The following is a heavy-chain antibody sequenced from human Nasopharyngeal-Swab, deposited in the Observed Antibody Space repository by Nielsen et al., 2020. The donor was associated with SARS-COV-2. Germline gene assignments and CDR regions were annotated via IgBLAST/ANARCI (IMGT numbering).Heavy chain of an antibody. Sequence: WVRQAPGQRLEWMGWISAYNGNTNYAQRLQGRVTMTTDTSTSTAYMELRSLRSDDTAVYYCARGEKGYSYGYYWYFDLWGRGTLVTVSS. D-gene: IGHD5-18*01. CDR3: ARGEKGYSYGYYWYFDL. V-gene: IGHV1-18*01. J-gene: IGHJ2*01. CDR2: ISAYNGNT.